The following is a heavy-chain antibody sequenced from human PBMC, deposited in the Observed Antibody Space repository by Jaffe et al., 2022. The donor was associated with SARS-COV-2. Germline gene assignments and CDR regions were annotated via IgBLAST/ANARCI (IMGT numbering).Heavy chain of an antibody. CDR1: EFTFSRLW. J-gene: IGHJ4*02. Sequence: LVQPGGSLRLSCTDSEFTFSRLWMHWVRQAPGKGLEWVGHIKEDGSVKNYMDSVKGRFTISRDNAKNSLYLEMSNLRADDTAIYHCARGVWGTLDFWGQETLVTVSS. CDR3: ARGVWGTLDF. CDR2: IKEDGSVK. D-gene: IGHD3-16*01. V-gene: IGHV3-7*03.